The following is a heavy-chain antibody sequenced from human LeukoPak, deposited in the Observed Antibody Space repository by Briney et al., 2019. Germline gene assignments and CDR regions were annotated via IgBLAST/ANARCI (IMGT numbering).Heavy chain of an antibody. CDR2: IYYSGSS. D-gene: IGHD3-10*01. J-gene: IGHJ4*02. CDR3: AAASQLWLIDQ. V-gene: IGHV4-59*12. CDR1: GGFISTYY. Sequence: SETLSLTCTVSGGFISTYYWSWIRQPPGKGLEWIGYIYYSGSSNYNPSLKSRVTISVDTSKNQISLKLSSVTAADTAVYYCAAASQLWLIDQWGQGTLVVVSS.